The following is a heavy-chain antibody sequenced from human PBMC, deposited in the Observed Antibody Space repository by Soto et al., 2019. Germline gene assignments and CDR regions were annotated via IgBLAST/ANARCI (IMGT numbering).Heavy chain of an antibody. D-gene: IGHD1-26*01. V-gene: IGHV3-20*04. J-gene: IGHJ1*01. CDR2: INWNGGST. Sequence: DVQLVESGGSVVRPGGSLRLSCAASGFTFGDHGMIWVRQAPGKGLEWVSGINWNGGSTGYVDSVKGRFTISRDNAKNSLYLQMDSLRADDTALYYCARARGDYYRCFQDWGQGTLVTVSS. CDR1: GFTFGDHG. CDR3: ARARGDYYRCFQD.